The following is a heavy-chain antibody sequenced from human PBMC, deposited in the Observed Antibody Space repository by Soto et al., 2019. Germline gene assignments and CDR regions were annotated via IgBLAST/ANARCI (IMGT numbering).Heavy chain of an antibody. J-gene: IGHJ5*02. Sequence: HITLKESGPTLVEPTQTLTLTCAFSGFSLSTSGVGVGWIRQPPGKALEWRAFIYWDDDKRYSPSLKTRLTIIKDTSINQVVLIMTNIDPLDTATYYCAYRQEYRGSWDSGWFDPWGQGTLVTVSS. CDR2: IYWDDDK. V-gene: IGHV2-5*02. CDR3: AYRQEYRGSWDSGWFDP. D-gene: IGHD6-13*01. CDR1: GFSLSTSGVG.